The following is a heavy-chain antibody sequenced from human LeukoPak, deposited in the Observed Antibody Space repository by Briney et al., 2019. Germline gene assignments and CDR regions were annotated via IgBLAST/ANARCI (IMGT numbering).Heavy chain of an antibody. CDR3: AKDWGYASGTYLDS. CDR2: ISRDGSDK. J-gene: IGHJ4*02. V-gene: IGHV3-30*18. CDR1: EFTFSSNA. Sequence: GGSLRLSCAASEFTFSSNAMHWVRQAPGKGLEWVAVISRDGSDKYYPDSVKGRFTISRDNSKNTLFLQMNSLRTEDTAVYYCAKDWGYASGTYLDSWGQGTLVTVSS. D-gene: IGHD3-16*01.